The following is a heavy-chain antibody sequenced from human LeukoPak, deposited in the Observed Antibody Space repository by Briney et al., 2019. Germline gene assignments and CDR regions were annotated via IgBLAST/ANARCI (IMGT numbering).Heavy chain of an antibody. V-gene: IGHV3-48*04. J-gene: IGHJ6*03. CDR2: ISSSSSTI. CDR3: ARDGRDIVVVPAAIPKVYYYYYYMDV. Sequence: GGSLRLSCAASGFTFSSYSMNRVRQAPGKGLEWVSYISSSSSTIYYADSVKGRFTISRDNAKNSLYLQMNSLRAEDTAVYYCARDGRDIVVVPAAIPKVYYYYYYMDVWGKGTTVTVSS. CDR1: GFTFSSYS. D-gene: IGHD2-2*01.